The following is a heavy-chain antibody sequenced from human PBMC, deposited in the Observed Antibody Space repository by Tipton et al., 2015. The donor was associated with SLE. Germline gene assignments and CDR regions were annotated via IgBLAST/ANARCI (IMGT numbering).Heavy chain of an antibody. CDR3: ARDRQGSDFWSGSDDAFDI. CDR1: GFTVSSNY. CDR2: IYSGGST. J-gene: IGHJ3*02. D-gene: IGHD3-3*01. V-gene: IGHV3-66*02. Sequence: SLRLSCAASGFTVSSNYMSWVRQAPGKGLEWVSVIYSGGSTYYADSAKGRFTISRDNSKNTLYLQMNSLRAEDTAVYYCARDRQGSDFWSGSDDAFDIWGQGTMVTVSS.